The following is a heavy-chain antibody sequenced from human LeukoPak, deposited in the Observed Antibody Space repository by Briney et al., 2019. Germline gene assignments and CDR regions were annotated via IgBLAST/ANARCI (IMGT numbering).Heavy chain of an antibody. J-gene: IGHJ4*02. CDR1: GFIFTNYA. D-gene: IGHD3-10*02. V-gene: IGHV3-48*02. CDR2: ISGSTTTI. Sequence: PGGSLRLSCEASGFIFTNYAMSWVRQVPGKGLECVSYISGSTTTIYYADSVKGRFTISRDNAKNSLYLQMYSLRDEDTAVYYCARTVPFDYWGQGTLVTVSS. CDR3: ARTVPFDY.